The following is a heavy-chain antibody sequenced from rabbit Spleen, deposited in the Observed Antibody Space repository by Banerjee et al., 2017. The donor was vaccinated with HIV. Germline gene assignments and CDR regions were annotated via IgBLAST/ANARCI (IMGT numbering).Heavy chain of an antibody. J-gene: IGHJ4*01. Sequence: QLVESGGGLVRPEGSLKLSCTASGFTLSSYYMNWVRQAPGRGLEWIGYIDPVFGISYYANWVNGRFSISRENAQNTVFLQMTSLTAADTATYFCARSGYVGWGGDGDLTGNKLWGQGTLVTVS. CDR2: IDPVFGIS. CDR1: GFTLSSYY. D-gene: IGHD4-1*01. V-gene: IGHV1S7*01. CDR3: ARSGYVGWGGDGDLTGNKL.